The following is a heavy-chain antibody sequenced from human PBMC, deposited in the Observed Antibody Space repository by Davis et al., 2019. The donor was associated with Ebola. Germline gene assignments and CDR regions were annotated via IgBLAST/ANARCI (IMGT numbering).Heavy chain of an antibody. CDR3: ARDHYYDSSGLVYYYYGMDV. J-gene: IGHJ6*04. D-gene: IGHD3-22*01. CDR2: ISSSSSTI. V-gene: IGHV3-48*04. CDR1: GFTFSSYS. Sequence: GESLKISCAASGFTFSSYSMNWVRQAPGKGLEWVSYISSSSSTIYYADSVKGRFTISRDNAKNSLYLQMNSLRAEDTAVYYCARDHYYDSSGLVYYYYGMDVWGKGTTVTVSS.